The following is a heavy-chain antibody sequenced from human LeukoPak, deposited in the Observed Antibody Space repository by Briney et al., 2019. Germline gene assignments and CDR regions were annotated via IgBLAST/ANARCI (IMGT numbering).Heavy chain of an antibody. CDR2: IYSGGST. Sequence: PGGSLRLSCAASGFIFSSYWMSWVRQAPEKGLEWVSVIYSGGSTYYADSVKGRFTISRDNSKNTLYLQMNSLRAEDTAVYYCARGVPFHYWGQGTLVTVSS. CDR1: GFIFSSYW. J-gene: IGHJ4*02. V-gene: IGHV3-53*01. D-gene: IGHD2-8*01. CDR3: ARGVPFHY.